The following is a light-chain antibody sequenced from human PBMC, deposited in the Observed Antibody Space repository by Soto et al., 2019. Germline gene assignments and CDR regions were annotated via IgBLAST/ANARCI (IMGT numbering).Light chain of an antibody. V-gene: IGLV2-14*01. CDR3: TSYTRTRNLL. CDR2: EVS. Sequence: QSALTQPPSASGSPGQSVTISCTGTSSDVGGYNYVSWYQQHPGKAPKLIIFEVSHRPSGVSDRFSGSKSGNTASLTISGLQTEDEADYYCTSYTRTRNLLFGGGTKLTVL. CDR1: SSDVGGYNY. J-gene: IGLJ2*01.